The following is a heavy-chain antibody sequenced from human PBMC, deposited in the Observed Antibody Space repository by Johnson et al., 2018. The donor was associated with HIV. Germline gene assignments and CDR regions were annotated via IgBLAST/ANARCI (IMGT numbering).Heavy chain of an antibody. D-gene: IGHD3-3*02. J-gene: IGHJ3*02. CDR1: GFTFDDYA. CDR2: ISWNSGSI. V-gene: IGHV3-9*01. CDR3: AKDTLLESGFDI. Sequence: LRLSCAASGFTFDDYAMHWVRQAPGKGLEWVSGISWNSGSIGYADSVKGRFTISRDNAKNSLYLQMNSLRAEDTALYYCAKDTLLESGFDIWGQGTMVTVSS.